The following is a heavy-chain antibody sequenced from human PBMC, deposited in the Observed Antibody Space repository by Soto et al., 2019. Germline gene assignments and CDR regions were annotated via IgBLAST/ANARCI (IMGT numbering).Heavy chain of an antibody. V-gene: IGHV1-69*13. CDR1: GGSFSSFG. CDR2: IIPVFGRP. CDR3: AREESGYNL. D-gene: IGHD5-12*01. J-gene: IGHJ1*01. Sequence: GASVKVSCKAPGGSFSSFGLSRARQAPGQGLEWMGGIIPVFGRPNYAQRFRGTLTIAADESTNTVYLELIDLRSEDTAVYYRAREESGYNLWGQGTQVTVSS.